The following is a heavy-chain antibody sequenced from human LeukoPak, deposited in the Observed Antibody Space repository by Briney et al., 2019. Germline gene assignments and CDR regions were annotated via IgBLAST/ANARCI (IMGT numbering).Heavy chain of an antibody. CDR1: GFTFRSYA. V-gene: IGHV3-30*02. J-gene: IGHJ6*03. Sequence: PGGSLRLSCAASGFTFRSYAVHWVRQAPGKGLEWVAFIRYDGSNKYYADSVKGRFTISRDNSKNTLYLQMNSLRAEDTAVYYCAKVIAAAPDGTYYMDVWGKGTTVTVSS. D-gene: IGHD6-13*01. CDR3: AKVIAAAPDGTYYMDV. CDR2: IRYDGSNK.